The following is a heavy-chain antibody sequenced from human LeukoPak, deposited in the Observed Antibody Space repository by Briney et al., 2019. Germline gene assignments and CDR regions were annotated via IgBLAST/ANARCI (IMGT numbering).Heavy chain of an antibody. CDR3: ARDTDY. CDR1: GGSISSYF. CDR2: IYYSGST. Sequence: SETLSLTCTVSGGSISSYFWSWIRQPPGKGLEWIGYIYYSGSTNYNPSLKSRVTISVDTSKNQFSLKLSSVTAADTAVYYCARDTDYWGQGTLVTVSS. J-gene: IGHJ4*02. V-gene: IGHV4-59*01.